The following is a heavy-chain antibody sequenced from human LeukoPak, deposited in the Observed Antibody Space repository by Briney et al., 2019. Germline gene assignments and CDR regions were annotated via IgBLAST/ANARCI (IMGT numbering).Heavy chain of an antibody. V-gene: IGHV3-30*03. CDR2: ISFDGSSK. Sequence: GGSLRLSCAASGFTFSAYGMHWVRQAPGKGLEWVAVISFDGSSKDYAESVRGRFTVSRDNSKNTVYLQMNSLRAEDTAVYYCARDFSGWSVDPWGQGTLVTVSS. CDR3: ARDFSGWSVDP. D-gene: IGHD6-19*01. J-gene: IGHJ5*02. CDR1: GFTFSAYG.